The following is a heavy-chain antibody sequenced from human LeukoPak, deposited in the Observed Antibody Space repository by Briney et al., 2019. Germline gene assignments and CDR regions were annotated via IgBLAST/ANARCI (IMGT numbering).Heavy chain of an antibody. D-gene: IGHD2-15*01. CDR2: INHSGST. CDR1: GGSFGGYY. J-gene: IGHJ4*02. V-gene: IGHV4-34*01. Sequence: SETLSLTCAVYGGSFGGYYWSWIRQPPGKGLEWTGEINHSGSTNYNPSLKSRVTISVDTSKNQFSLKLSSVTAADTAFYYCARGLSAIVYWGQGTLVTVSS. CDR3: ARGLSAIVY.